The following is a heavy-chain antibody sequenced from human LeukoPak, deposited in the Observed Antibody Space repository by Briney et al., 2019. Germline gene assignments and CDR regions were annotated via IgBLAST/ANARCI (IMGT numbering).Heavy chain of an antibody. CDR3: ARGAKWSHYDILTGYYSDFDY. CDR1: GYTFTSYG. D-gene: IGHD3-9*01. CDR2: ISAYNGNT. V-gene: IGHV1-18*01. J-gene: IGHJ4*02. Sequence: GASVKVSCKASGYTFTSYGISWVRQAPGQGLEWMGWISAYNGNTNYAQKLQGRVTMTRNTSISTAYMELSSLRSEDTAVYYCARGAKWSHYDILTGYYSDFDYWGQGTLVTVSS.